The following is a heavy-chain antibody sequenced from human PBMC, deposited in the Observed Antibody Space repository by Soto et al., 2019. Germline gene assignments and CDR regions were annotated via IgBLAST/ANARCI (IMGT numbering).Heavy chain of an antibody. J-gene: IGHJ4*02. CDR2: ISWNSGSI. D-gene: IGHD3-10*01. Sequence: EVQLVESGGGLVQPGRSLRLSCAASGFTFDDYAMHWVRQAPGKGLEWVSGISWNSGSIGYADSVKGGFTISRDNAKNSLYLQMNSLRAEDTALYYCAKGPRAYYGAGSYYPDWGQGTLVTVSS. V-gene: IGHV3-9*01. CDR1: GFTFDDYA. CDR3: AKGPRAYYGAGSYYPD.